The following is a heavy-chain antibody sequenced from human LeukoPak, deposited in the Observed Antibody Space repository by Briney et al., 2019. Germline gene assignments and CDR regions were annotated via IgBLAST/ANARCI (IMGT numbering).Heavy chain of an antibody. Sequence: GGSLRLSCAVSGFTFSSYNMNWVRQAPGKGLEWVSSISSSSGYIYYADSVKGRFIISRDNAKKSLYLQMNSLRAEDTAVYYCARDNSVGDTAWWFDPWGQGTLVTVSS. V-gene: IGHV3-21*01. J-gene: IGHJ5*02. D-gene: IGHD1-26*01. CDR1: GFTFSSYN. CDR3: ARDNSVGDTAWWFDP. CDR2: ISSSSGYI.